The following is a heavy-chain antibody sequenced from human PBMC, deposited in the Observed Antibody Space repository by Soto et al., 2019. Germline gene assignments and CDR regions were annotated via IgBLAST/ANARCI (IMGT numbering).Heavy chain of an antibody. CDR3: AREVGYSGYDRYDY. D-gene: IGHD5-12*01. J-gene: IGHJ4*02. CDR2: IIPILGIA. V-gene: IGHV1-69*04. Sequence: SVKVSCKASGGTFSSYTISWVRQAPGQGLEWMGRIIPILGIANYAQKFQGRVTITADKSTSTAYMELSSLRSEDTAVYYCAREVGYSGYDRYDYWGQGTLVTVSS. CDR1: GGTFSSYT.